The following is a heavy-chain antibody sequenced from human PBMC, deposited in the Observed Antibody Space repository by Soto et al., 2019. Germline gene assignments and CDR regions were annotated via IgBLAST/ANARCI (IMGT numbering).Heavy chain of an antibody. Sequence: ASVKVSCKASGYTFTSYYMHWVRQAPGQGLEWMGIINPSGGSTSYAQKFQGRVTMTRDTSTSTAYMELRSLRSDDTAVYYCARGAYCGGDCYSGHFDYWGQGTLVTVSS. CDR2: INPSGGST. CDR3: ARGAYCGGDCYSGHFDY. D-gene: IGHD2-21*02. J-gene: IGHJ4*02. V-gene: IGHV1-46*01. CDR1: GYTFTSYY.